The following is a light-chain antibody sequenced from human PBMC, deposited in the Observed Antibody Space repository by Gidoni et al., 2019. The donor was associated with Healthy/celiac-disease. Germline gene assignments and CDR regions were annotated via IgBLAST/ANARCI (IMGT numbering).Light chain of an antibody. Sequence: SVVTQPPSASGTPGQRVTISCSGSISNIGRHAVNWYQHLPGTAPKLLIYNDDQRPSGVPDRFSGSRSGTSASLASSGLQSEDEADYYCATWDFGVNGGVFGGGTKVTVL. CDR1: ISNIGRHA. J-gene: IGLJ3*02. CDR3: ATWDFGVNGGV. V-gene: IGLV1-44*01. CDR2: NDD.